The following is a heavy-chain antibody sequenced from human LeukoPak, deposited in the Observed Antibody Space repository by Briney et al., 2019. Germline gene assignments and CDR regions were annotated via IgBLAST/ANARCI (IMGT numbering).Heavy chain of an antibody. J-gene: IGHJ4*02. CDR3: ARERYDYGDFALDY. CDR1: GFTFSSYA. CDR2: ISSSSSTI. D-gene: IGHD4-17*01. Sequence: GGSLRLSCAASGFTFSSYATHWVRQAPGKGLEWVSYISSSSSTIYYADSVKGRFTISRDNSKNTLYLQMNSLRAEDTAVYYCARERYDYGDFALDYWGQGTLVTVSS. V-gene: IGHV3-48*01.